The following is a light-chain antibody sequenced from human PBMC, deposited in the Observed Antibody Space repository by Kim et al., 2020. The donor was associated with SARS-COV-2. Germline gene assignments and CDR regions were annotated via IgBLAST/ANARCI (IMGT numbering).Light chain of an antibody. Sequence: QSALTQPPSASGSPGQSVTISCTGTSSDVGGYNYVSWYQQHPGKAPKLMIYEVSKRPSGVPDRFSGSKSGNTASLTVSGLQAEDEADYYCSSYAGSTPNWVFGGGTKLTVL. CDR3: SSYAGSTPNWV. CDR2: EVS. V-gene: IGLV2-8*01. J-gene: IGLJ3*02. CDR1: SSDVGGYNY.